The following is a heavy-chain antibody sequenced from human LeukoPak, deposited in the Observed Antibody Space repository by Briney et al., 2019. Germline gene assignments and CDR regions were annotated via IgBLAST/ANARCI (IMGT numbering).Heavy chain of an antibody. CDR2: ISGDGAST. CDR3: ARDHVYGGADY. Sequence: PGGSLRLSCAASGFTFAIHAMTWVRQAPGKGLEWVSGISGDGASTHYAESVKGQFTISRDNSQNTLFLQMNSLRVEDTALYYCARDHVYGGADYWGQGTLVTVSS. CDR1: GFTFAIHA. D-gene: IGHD5/OR15-5a*01. V-gene: IGHV3-23*01. J-gene: IGHJ4*02.